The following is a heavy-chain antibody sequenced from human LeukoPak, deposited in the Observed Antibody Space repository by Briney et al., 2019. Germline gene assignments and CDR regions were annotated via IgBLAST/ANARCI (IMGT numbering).Heavy chain of an antibody. CDR1: GGSIRSSSYY. J-gene: IGHJ4*02. CDR3: ARGSRIWSFDY. V-gene: IGHV4-39*07. Sequence: SETLSLTCTVSGGSIRSSSYYWGWIRQPPGKGLEWIGSIYYSGSAYYNPSLKSRVTISVDTSKNQFSLKLSSVTAADTAVYYCARGSRIWSFDYWGQGTLVTVSS. CDR2: IYYSGSA. D-gene: IGHD3-3*01.